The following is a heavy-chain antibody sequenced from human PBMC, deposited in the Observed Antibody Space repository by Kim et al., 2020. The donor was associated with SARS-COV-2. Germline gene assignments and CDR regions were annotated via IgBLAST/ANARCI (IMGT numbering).Heavy chain of an antibody. CDR1: GFTFSTYS. Sequence: GGSLRLSCAASGFTFSTYSMNWVRQAPGKGLEWLSYIYSSSSPIYYADSVKGRFTISRDSAKNSLYLQMNSLRADDTAVYYCARDRPTWGMDVWGQGTTVTVSS. V-gene: IGHV3-48*04. J-gene: IGHJ6*02. CDR2: IYSSSSPI. CDR3: ARDRPTWGMDV.